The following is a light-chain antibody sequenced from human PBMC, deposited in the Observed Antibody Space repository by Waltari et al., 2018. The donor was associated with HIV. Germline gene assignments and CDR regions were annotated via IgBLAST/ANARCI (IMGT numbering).Light chain of an antibody. V-gene: IGLV1-44*01. CDR3: AAWDDTLNGL. Sequence: QSVLTQPPSASGPPGQNVPLSCSGNTSNIGTNIVNWYQQFPGAAPKLLIYSNNQRPAGVPARYSGSKSGTSASLAISGLQSEDEADYFCAAWDDTLNGLFGGGTKLTVL. J-gene: IGLJ2*01. CDR1: TSNIGTNI. CDR2: SNN.